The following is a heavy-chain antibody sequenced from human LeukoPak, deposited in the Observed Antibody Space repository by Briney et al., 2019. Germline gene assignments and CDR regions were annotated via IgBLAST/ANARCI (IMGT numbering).Heavy chain of an antibody. CDR3: ARENCSSTSCYTGKNWFDP. D-gene: IGHD2-2*02. CDR1: GGTFSSYA. Sequence: ASVKVSCKASGGTFSSYAISWVRQAPGQGLEWMGGIIPIFGTANYAQKFQGRVTITTDESTSTAYMELSSLRSEDTAVYYCARENCSSTSCYTGKNWFDPWGQGTLVTVSS. V-gene: IGHV1-69*05. J-gene: IGHJ5*02. CDR2: IIPIFGTA.